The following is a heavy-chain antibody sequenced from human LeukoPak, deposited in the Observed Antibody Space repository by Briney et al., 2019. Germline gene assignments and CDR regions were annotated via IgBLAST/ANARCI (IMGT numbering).Heavy chain of an antibody. Sequence: GASVKVSCKASGYTFTSYGISWVRQAPGQGLEWMGWISAYNGNTNYAQKLQGRVTMTTDTFTSTAYMELRSLRSDDTAVYYCASGVPAAISSHYYMDVWGKGTTVTVSS. D-gene: IGHD2-2*01. J-gene: IGHJ6*03. CDR3: ASGVPAAISSHYYMDV. CDR1: GYTFTSYG. V-gene: IGHV1-18*01. CDR2: ISAYNGNT.